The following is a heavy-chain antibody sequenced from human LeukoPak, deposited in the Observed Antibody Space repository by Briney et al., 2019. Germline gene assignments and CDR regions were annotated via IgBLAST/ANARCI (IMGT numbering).Heavy chain of an antibody. J-gene: IGHJ4*02. V-gene: IGHV3-48*04. CDR1: GFIFSSYS. CDR3: ARDLGSVGHTYGY. D-gene: IGHD5-18*01. CDR2: ISISGNMI. Sequence: GGSLRLSCAASGFIFSSYSMNWVRQAPGKGLEWVSYISISGNMIYYADSVKGRFTISRDNAKNSLYLQMNSLRAGDTAVYYFARDLGSVGHTYGYWGQGTRDTVSS.